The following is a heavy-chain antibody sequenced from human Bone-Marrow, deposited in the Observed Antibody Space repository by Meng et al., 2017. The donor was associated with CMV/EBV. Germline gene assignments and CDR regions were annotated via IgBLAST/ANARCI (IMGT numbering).Heavy chain of an antibody. J-gene: IGHJ6*01. D-gene: IGHD4-11*01. CDR1: GFTVSGNY. Sequence: GSLRLSCAASGFTVSGNYMSWVRQAPGKGLEWVAVISYDGSNKYYADSVKGRFTISRDNSKNTLYLQMNSLRAEDTAVYYCARDPMTTVTIYYGMDVWGQGTTVTVSS. CDR2: ISYDGSNK. CDR3: ARDPMTTVTIYYGMDV. V-gene: IGHV3-30-3*01.